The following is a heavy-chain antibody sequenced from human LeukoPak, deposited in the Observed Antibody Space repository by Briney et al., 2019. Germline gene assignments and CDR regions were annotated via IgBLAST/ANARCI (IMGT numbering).Heavy chain of an antibody. D-gene: IGHD4-17*01. J-gene: IGHJ4*02. CDR2: ISVSGGST. CDR3: AKEYGNFDY. Sequence: GGSLRLSCAASGFTFSSNAMSWVRQSPGKGLDCLSAISVSGGSTYYADSLKGRFTISRDNSKTTLYLQMNSLRAEDTAVYYCAKEYGNFDYWGQGTLVTVSS. V-gene: IGHV3-23*01. CDR1: GFTFSSNA.